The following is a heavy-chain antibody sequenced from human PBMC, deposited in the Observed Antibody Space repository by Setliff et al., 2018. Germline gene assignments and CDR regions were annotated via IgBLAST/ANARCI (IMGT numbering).Heavy chain of an antibody. V-gene: IGHV4-34*01. J-gene: IGHJ6*02. CDR1: GDSFSDYY. CDR3: ARDRTAYSYGLDV. CDR2: INHRGST. D-gene: IGHD5-18*01. Sequence: SETLSLTCAVYGDSFSDYYWSWIRQPPGKGLEWIEEINHRGSTNYSPSLKSRVNMSVDTSKNQFVLNLKAVTAADTAVYYCARDRTAYSYGLDVWGQGATVTVSS.